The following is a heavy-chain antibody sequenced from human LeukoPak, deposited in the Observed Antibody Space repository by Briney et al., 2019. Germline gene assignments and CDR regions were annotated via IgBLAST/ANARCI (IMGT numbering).Heavy chain of an antibody. CDR2: IYYSGST. CDR3: ARHGSRYCGGDCYPYGMDV. D-gene: IGHD2-21*01. V-gene: IGHV4-39*01. Sequence: PSETLSLTCTVSGGSISGSSYYWGWIRQPPGKGLEWIGSIYYSGSTYYNPSLKSRVTISVDTSKNQFSLKLSSVTAADTAVYYCARHGSRYCGGDCYPYGMDVWGQGTTVTVSS. CDR1: GGSISGSSYY. J-gene: IGHJ6*02.